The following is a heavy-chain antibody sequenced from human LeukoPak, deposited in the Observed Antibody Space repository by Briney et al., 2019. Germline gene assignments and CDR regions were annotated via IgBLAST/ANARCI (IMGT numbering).Heavy chain of an antibody. Sequence: PGGSLRLSCAASGFTFSGSGMSWVRQAPGKGLEWISSSGDSDGSTYYADSLKGRFTISRDNSKNTLYLQMNSLRAEDTAVYYCAKVEFPRIAAAPLWFDPWGQGTLVTVSS. CDR2: SGDSDGST. CDR3: AKVEFPRIAAAPLWFDP. D-gene: IGHD6-13*01. CDR1: GFTFSGSG. J-gene: IGHJ5*02. V-gene: IGHV3-23*01.